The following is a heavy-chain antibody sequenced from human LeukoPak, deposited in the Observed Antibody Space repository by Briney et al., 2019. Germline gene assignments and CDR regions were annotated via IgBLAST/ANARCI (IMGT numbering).Heavy chain of an antibody. V-gene: IGHV3-48*02. CDR1: GFTFSSYS. CDR3: ARERVGYSSTWYMDY. J-gene: IGHJ4*02. CDR2: ISSSGITT. Sequence: GGSLRLSCAASGFTFSSYSMNWVRQAPGKGLEWVSYISSSGITTYYADSVKGRFTISRDNARNSLYLQMNSLRDEDTAVYYCARERVGYSSTWYMDYWGQGTLVTVSS. D-gene: IGHD6-13*01.